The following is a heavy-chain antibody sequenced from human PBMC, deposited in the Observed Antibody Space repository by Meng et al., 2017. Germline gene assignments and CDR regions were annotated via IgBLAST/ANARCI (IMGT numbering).Heavy chain of an antibody. Sequence: LRLSCTVSGGSISSGGYYWSWIRQHPGKGLEWIGYIYYSGSTYYNPSLKSRVTISVDTSKNQFSLKLSSVTAADTAVYYCASIGVGLGIYFDYWGQGTLVTVSS. J-gene: IGHJ4*02. D-gene: IGHD3-16*01. V-gene: IGHV4-31*03. CDR2: IYYSGST. CDR1: GGSISSGGYY. CDR3: ASIGVGLGIYFDY.